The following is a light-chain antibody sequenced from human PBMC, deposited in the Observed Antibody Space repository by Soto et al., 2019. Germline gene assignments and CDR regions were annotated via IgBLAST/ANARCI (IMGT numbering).Light chain of an antibody. J-gene: IGLJ2*01. V-gene: IGLV1-47*01. CDR3: AVWDDSLSGVV. CDR1: TSNIGNNN. CDR2: RNY. Sequence: QSVLTQPASVSGTPGQRVTISCSGSTSNIGNNNVYWYQQLPGTAPKHLICRNYGRPASVPDRFSGSKSGTTASLAISGLRSEDEADYHCAVWDDSLSGVVFGGGTKLTVL.